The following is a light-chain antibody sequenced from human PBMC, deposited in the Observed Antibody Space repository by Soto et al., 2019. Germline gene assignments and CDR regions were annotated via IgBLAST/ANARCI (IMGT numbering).Light chain of an antibody. J-gene: IGKJ3*01. CDR1: QSVSSSY. CDR2: GAS. Sequence: EIVLTQSPGTLSLSPGEIATLSCRASQSVSSSYLAWYQQKPGQAPRLLIYGASSWATGIPDRFSGSGSGTDFTLTISRLEPEDFAVYYCQQYGSSRGFTFGPGTKVDI. V-gene: IGKV3-20*01. CDR3: QQYGSSRGFT.